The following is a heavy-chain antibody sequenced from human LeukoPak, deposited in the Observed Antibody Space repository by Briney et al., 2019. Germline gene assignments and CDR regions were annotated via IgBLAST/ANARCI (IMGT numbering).Heavy chain of an antibody. J-gene: IGHJ4*02. Sequence: SETLSLTCTVSGDSISSYYWSWIRQPPGKGLEWIGYIYYSGSTNYNPSLKSRVTISVDTSKNQFSLKLSSMTAADTAVYYCARQSSGWYVGVDYWGQGTLVTVSS. CDR3: ARQSSGWYVGVDY. CDR2: IYYSGST. CDR1: GDSISSYY. V-gene: IGHV4-59*08. D-gene: IGHD6-19*01.